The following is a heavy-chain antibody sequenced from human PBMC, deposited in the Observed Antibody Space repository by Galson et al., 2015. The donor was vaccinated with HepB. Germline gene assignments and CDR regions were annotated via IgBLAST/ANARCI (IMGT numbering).Heavy chain of an antibody. CDR3: ARGYCSSINCPHYYYMDV. V-gene: IGHV1-2*02. D-gene: IGHD2-2*01. CDR1: GYTFIGYY. CDR2: INPLSGGT. J-gene: IGHJ6*03. Sequence: SVKVSCKASGYTFIGYYMHWVRQAPGQGLEWMGWINPLSGGTNYAQKFQGRVTMTRDTSISTAYMELSRLRSDDTAIYYCARGYCSSINCPHYYYMDVWGKGTTVTVSS.